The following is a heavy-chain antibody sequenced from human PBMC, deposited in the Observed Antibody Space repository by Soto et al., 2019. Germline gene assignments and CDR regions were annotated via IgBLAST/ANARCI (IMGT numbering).Heavy chain of an antibody. D-gene: IGHD1-26*01. CDR2: IVVGSGNT. V-gene: IGHV1-58*01. Sequence: SVKVSCKASGYTFTGYYVHWVRQAPGHGLEWIGWIVVGSGNTNYAQKFQERVTITRDMSTSTAYMELSSLRSEDTAVYYCAASSGSYSDYYGMDVWGQGTTVTVSS. CDR1: GYTFTGYY. CDR3: AASSGSYSDYYGMDV. J-gene: IGHJ6*02.